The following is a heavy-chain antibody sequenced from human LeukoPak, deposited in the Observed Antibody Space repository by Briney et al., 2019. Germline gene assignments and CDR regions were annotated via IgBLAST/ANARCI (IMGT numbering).Heavy chain of an antibody. CDR2: ISYSGST. CDR3: ASRYTIFGVATIDY. J-gene: IGHJ4*02. D-gene: IGHD3-3*01. Sequence: SETLSLTCTVSGGSLRSSSYYWGWIRQPPGKGLEWVGSISYSGSTSYNPSLKSRVTIFVDTSKNQSSLKLSSVTAADTAVYYCASRYTIFGVATIDYWGQGTLVTVSS. CDR1: GGSLRSSSYY. V-gene: IGHV4-39*01.